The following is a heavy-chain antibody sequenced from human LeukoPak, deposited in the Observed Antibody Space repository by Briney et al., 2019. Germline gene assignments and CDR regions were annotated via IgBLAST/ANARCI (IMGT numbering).Heavy chain of an antibody. Sequence: ASVKVSCTASGYTFTSYGISWVRQAPGQGLEWMGWISAYNGNTNYAQKLQGRVTMTTDTSTSTAYMELRSLRSDDTAVYYCATRLYYYDSSGYHEFDYWGQGTLVTVSS. CDR2: ISAYNGNT. D-gene: IGHD3-22*01. CDR1: GYTFTSYG. CDR3: ATRLYYYDSSGYHEFDY. J-gene: IGHJ4*02. V-gene: IGHV1-18*01.